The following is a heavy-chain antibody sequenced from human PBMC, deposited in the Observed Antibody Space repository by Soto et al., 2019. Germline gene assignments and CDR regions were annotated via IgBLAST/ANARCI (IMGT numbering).Heavy chain of an antibody. J-gene: IGHJ5*02. CDR1: GGSISSGGYS. CDR2: IYHSGST. Sequence: SETLSLTCAVSGGSISSGGYSWSWIRQPPGKGLEWIGYIYHSGSTYYNPSLKSRVTISVDRSKNQFSLKLSSVTAADRAVYYCARVGRLGWGSYSINWFDPWGQGTLVTVSS. V-gene: IGHV4-30-2*01. CDR3: ARVGRLGWGSYSINWFDP. D-gene: IGHD3-10*01.